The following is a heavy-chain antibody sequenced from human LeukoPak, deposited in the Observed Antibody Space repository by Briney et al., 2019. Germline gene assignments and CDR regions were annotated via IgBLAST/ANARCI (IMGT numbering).Heavy chain of an antibody. Sequence: ASVKVSCKASGYTFTIYGISWVRQAPGQGLEWMGWIKDNNDKTNSAQKFQGRVSMTTDTSTSTAYMELRSLRFDDAAVYYCARDFSSSNPICFYWGQGTLVTVSS. CDR2: IKDNNDKT. V-gene: IGHV1-18*01. J-gene: IGHJ4*02. CDR1: GYTFTIYG. D-gene: IGHD2-2*01. CDR3: ARDFSSSNPICFY.